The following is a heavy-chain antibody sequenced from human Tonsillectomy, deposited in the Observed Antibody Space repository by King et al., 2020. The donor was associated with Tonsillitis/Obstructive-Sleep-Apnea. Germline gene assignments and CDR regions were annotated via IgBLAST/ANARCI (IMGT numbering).Heavy chain of an antibody. V-gene: IGHV3-7*04. CDR2: IKQDGSEK. D-gene: IGHD3-16*02. Sequence: VQLVESGGGLVQPGGSLRLSCAASGFTFSSYWMSWVRQAPGKGLEWVANIKQDGSEKYYVDSLKGPFTISSDNAKNSLYLQMNSLRAEETAVYYCARPLMITFGGVIPGWFDPWGQGTLVTVSS. CDR3: ARPLMITFGGVIPGWFDP. CDR1: GFTFSSYW. J-gene: IGHJ5*02.